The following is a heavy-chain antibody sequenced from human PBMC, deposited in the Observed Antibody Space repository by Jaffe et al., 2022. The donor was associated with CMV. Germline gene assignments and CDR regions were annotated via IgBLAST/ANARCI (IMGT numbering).Heavy chain of an antibody. D-gene: IGHD6-19*01. CDR3: AGHIAVAGTFDAFDI. Sequence: EVQLVESGGGLVQPGGSLRLSCAASGFTFSSYWMHWVRQAPGKGLVWVSRINSDGSSTSYADSVKGRFTISRDNAKNTLYLQMNSLRAEDTAVYYCAGHIAVAGTFDAFDIWGQGTMVTVSS. J-gene: IGHJ3*02. CDR1: GFTFSSYW. V-gene: IGHV3-74*01. CDR2: INSDGSST.